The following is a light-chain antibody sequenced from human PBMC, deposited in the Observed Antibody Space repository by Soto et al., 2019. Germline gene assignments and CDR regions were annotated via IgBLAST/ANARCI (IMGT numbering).Light chain of an antibody. Sequence: QSVLTQPPSASGTPGQRVTISCSGSSSNIGSNFVFWYQQLPGTAPKLLIFRNIQRPSGVPDRFSGSKSGTSASLAISGLRSEDEADYYCAAWDDSLSGYVFGTGTKLTVL. J-gene: IGLJ1*01. CDR1: SSNIGSNF. V-gene: IGLV1-47*01. CDR3: AAWDDSLSGYV. CDR2: RNI.